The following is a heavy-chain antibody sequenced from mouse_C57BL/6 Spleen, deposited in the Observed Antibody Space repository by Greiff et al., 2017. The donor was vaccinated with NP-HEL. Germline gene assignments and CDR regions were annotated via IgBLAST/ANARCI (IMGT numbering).Heavy chain of an antibody. J-gene: IGHJ2*01. CDR2: IHPNSGST. CDR1: GYTFTSYW. CDR3: ARGGTVVATRGYFDY. D-gene: IGHD1-1*01. V-gene: IGHV1-64*01. Sequence: QVQLQQPGAELVKPGASVKLSCKASGYTFTSYWMHWVKQRPGQGLEWIGMIHPNSGSTNYNEKFKSKATLTVDKSSSTAYMQLSSLTSEDSAVYYCARGGTVVATRGYFDYWGQGTTLTVSS.